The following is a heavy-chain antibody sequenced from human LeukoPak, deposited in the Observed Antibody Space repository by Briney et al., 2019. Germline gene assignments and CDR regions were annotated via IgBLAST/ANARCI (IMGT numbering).Heavy chain of an antibody. CDR1: GFSLSNPA. CDR2: IIASSGST. CDR3: AKGAYDYIEMGYFDY. D-gene: IGHD5-12*01. Sequence: GGSLRLACAASGFSLSNPAMSWVSQAAGKGLEWVSLIIASSGSTFYAESVKGWFTIYRDNSKNTLYLQMNSLRAEDTAVYYCAKGAYDYIEMGYFDYWGQGTVVTVSS. J-gene: IGHJ4*02. V-gene: IGHV3-23*01.